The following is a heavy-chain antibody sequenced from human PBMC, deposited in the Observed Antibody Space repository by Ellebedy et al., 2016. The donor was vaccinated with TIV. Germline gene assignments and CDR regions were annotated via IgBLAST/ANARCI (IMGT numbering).Heavy chain of an antibody. V-gene: IGHV3-23*01. D-gene: IGHD3-10*01. Sequence: PGGSLRLSCAASGFTFSSYAMRWVRQAPGNGLKWVSAISCSGRSTYYADSVKGRFTISRDNSKNTLYLQMNSLRAEDSAVYYCSRAYRGRGGPMDVWGQGTTVTVSS. J-gene: IGHJ6*02. CDR1: GFTFSSYA. CDR3: SRAYRGRGGPMDV. CDR2: ISCSGRST.